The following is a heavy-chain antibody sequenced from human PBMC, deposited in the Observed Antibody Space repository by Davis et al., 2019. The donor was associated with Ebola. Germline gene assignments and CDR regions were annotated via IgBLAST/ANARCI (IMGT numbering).Heavy chain of an antibody. CDR1: GFTFSSYA. Sequence: GESLKISCAASGFTFSSYAMSWVRQAPGKGLEWVSAISGSGGSTYYADSVKGRFTISRDNSKNTLYLQMNSLRAEDTAVYYCAKDVSFGVWGSWGQGTLVTVSS. V-gene: IGHV3-23*01. J-gene: IGHJ4*02. D-gene: IGHD3-16*01. CDR2: ISGSGGST. CDR3: AKDVSFGVWGS.